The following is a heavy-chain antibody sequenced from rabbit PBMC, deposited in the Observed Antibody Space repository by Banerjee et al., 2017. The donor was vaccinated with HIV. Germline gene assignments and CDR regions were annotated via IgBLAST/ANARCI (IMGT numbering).Heavy chain of an antibody. J-gene: IGHJ4*01. Sequence: QEQLVESGGGLVQPGGSLKVSCKASGFSFRSSYFMCWVRQAPGKGLEWIACIYTGSARTYYASWAKGRFTISKTSSTTVTLQMTSLTAADTATYFCAREQSYSFNLWGPGTLVTVS. CDR1: GFSFRSSYF. CDR2: IYTGSART. CDR3: AREQSYSFNL. V-gene: IGHV1S45*01.